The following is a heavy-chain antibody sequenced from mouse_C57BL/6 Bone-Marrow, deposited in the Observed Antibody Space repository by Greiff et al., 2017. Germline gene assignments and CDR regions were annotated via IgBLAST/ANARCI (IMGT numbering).Heavy chain of an antibody. J-gene: IGHJ3*01. CDR2: ISSGSSTI. V-gene: IGHV5-17*01. D-gene: IGHD2-1*01. CDR3: ARGIYGNYDAY. CDR1: GFTFSDYG. Sequence: DVKLVESGGGLVKPGGSLKLSCAASGFTFSDYGMHWVRQAPEKGLEWVAYISSGSSTIYYADTVKGRFTISRDNAKNTLFLQMTSLRSEDTAMYYCARGIYGNYDAYWGQGTLVTVSA.